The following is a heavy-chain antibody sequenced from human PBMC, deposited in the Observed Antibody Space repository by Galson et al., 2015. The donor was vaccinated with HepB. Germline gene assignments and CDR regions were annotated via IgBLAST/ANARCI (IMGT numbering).Heavy chain of an antibody. CDR3: AAESYCSGASCYPRHYYGMDV. CDR1: GGTFSSYA. V-gene: IGHV1-69*01. Sequence: QSGAEVKKPGESLKISCKASGGTFSSYAISWVRQAPGQGLEWMGGIIPIFGTANYAQKFQDRVTITADESTSTAYMELSSLRSEDTAVYYCAAESYCSGASCYPRHYYGMDVWGQGTTVTVSS. CDR2: IIPIFGTA. D-gene: IGHD2-15*01. J-gene: IGHJ6*02.